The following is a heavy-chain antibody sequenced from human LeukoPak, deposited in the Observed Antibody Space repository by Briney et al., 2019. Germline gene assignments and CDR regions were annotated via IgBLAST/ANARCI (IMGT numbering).Heavy chain of an antibody. CDR1: GGSISSSSYY. Sequence: SETLSLTCTVSGGSISSSSYYWGWIRQPPGKGLEWIGSIYYSGSTYYNPSLKSRATISVDTSKNQFSLKLSFVTAADTAVYYCATAVLGYSDAFDIWGQGTMVTVSS. D-gene: IGHD3-9*01. CDR3: ATAVLGYSDAFDI. J-gene: IGHJ3*02. V-gene: IGHV4-39*01. CDR2: IYYSGST.